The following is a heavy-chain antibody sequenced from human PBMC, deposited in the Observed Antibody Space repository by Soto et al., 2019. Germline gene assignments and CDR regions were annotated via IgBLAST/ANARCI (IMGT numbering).Heavy chain of an antibody. CDR1: RFTFSSYE. V-gene: IGHV3-48*03. CDR3: AREYYDSSGYRSGMDV. J-gene: IGHJ6*02. D-gene: IGHD3-22*01. CDR2: ISSTSTII. Sequence: LRLSCAASRFTFSSYEVNWVRQAPGKGLEWVSYISSTSTIIYYADSVKGRFTISRDNAKNSLYLQMNSLRAEDTAIYYCAREYYDSSGYRSGMDVWGQGTTVTVSS.